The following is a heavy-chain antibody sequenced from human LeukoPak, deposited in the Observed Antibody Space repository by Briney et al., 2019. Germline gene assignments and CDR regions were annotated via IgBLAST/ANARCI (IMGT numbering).Heavy chain of an antibody. CDR1: GGSFSGHY. CDR2: INNSGGT. CDR3: ARPTSWVNYFDP. V-gene: IGHV4-34*01. Sequence: PSEALSLTCAVFGGSFSGHYWTWIRQPPGKGLEWIGEINNSGGTNYNPSLKSRVTISVDTAKNQFSLKLSSLTAADTAVYYCARPTSWVNYFDPWGQGTLVTVSS. J-gene: IGHJ5*02. D-gene: IGHD1-7*01.